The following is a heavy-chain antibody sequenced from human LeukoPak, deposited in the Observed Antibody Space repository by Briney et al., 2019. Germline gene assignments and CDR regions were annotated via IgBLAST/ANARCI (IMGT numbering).Heavy chain of an antibody. Sequence: SETLSLTCTVSGGSISSGGYYWSWIRQHPGKGLEWIGYIYYSRSTYYNPSLKSRVTISVDTSKNQFSLKLSSVTAADTAVYYCATGLHSSGYGIDYWGQGTLVTVSS. CDR3: ATGLHSSGYGIDY. D-gene: IGHD3-22*01. CDR2: IYYSRST. V-gene: IGHV4-31*03. J-gene: IGHJ4*02. CDR1: GGSISSGGYY.